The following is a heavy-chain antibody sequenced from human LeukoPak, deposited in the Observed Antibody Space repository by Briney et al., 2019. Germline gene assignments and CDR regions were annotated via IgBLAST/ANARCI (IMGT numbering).Heavy chain of an antibody. V-gene: IGHV3-13*01. Sequence: PGGSLRLSCAASGFTFSSYDMHWVRHATGKGLEWVSGIGIAGDTYYRGSVKGRFTISRENAKNSLYLQMSILRAGDTAVYYCARVSTSGYDIWGRGTMVTVSS. CDR1: GFTFSSYD. J-gene: IGHJ3*02. CDR2: IGIAGDT. D-gene: IGHD2-2*01. CDR3: ARVSTSGYDI.